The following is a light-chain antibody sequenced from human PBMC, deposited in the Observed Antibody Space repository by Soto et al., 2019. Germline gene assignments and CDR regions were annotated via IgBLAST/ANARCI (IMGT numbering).Light chain of an antibody. J-gene: IGLJ1*01. Sequence: QSVLTQPASVSGSPGQSITISCTGSGSDIGAYNYVSWYQQHPGKAPKLLIHGVTRRPSGVSSRFSASKSAYTASLTISGLQAEDEANEYCSSFKTSYFYVYGPGTKVTVL. V-gene: IGLV2-14*01. CDR2: GVT. CDR1: GSDIGAYNY. CDR3: SSFKTSYFYV.